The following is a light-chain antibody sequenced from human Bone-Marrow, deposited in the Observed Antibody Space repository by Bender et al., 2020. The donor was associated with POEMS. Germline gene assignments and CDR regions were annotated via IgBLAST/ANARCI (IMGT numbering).Light chain of an antibody. CDR2: DVN. J-gene: IGLJ3*02. Sequence: QSALTQPASVSGSPGQSITISCTGTTTDVGNYNLVSWYQQYPGKAPKLMIYDVNERPSGVSNRFSGSKSGNTASLTISGLQAEDEAAYYCAVWDESLNGWVFGGGTKLTVL. CDR1: TTDVGNYNL. CDR3: AVWDESLNGWV. V-gene: IGLV2-23*02.